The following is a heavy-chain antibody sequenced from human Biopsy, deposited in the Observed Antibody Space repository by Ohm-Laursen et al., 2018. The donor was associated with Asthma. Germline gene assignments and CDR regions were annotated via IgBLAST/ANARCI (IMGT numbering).Heavy chain of an antibody. J-gene: IGHJ5*02. CDR2: ISGYNGDT. V-gene: IGHV1-18*04. CDR1: GHTFSNYA. CDR3: VRDKVVVVPGSKGPTDWFDP. Sequence: EASVKVSCKASGHTFSNYAISWVRQAPGQGLEWMGWISGYNGDTKFAQNVKGRLSLTTDTSTSTAYMELRSLTSDDTAVYYCVRDKVVVVPGSKGPTDWFDPWGQGTLVTVSS. D-gene: IGHD2-15*01.